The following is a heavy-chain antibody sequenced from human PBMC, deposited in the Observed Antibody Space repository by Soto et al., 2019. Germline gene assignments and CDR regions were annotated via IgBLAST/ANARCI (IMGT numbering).Heavy chain of an antibody. CDR1: GFTFGSYA. V-gene: IGHV3-23*01. J-gene: IGHJ4*02. CDR3: AKDRRDYYDSSGYYYS. Sequence: PVGSLRLSCAASGFTFGSYAMSWVRQAPGKGLEWVSAISGSGGSTYYADSVKGRFTISRDNSKNTLYLQMNSLRAEDTAVYYCAKDRRDYYDSSGYYYSWGQGTLVTVSS. CDR2: ISGSGGST. D-gene: IGHD3-22*01.